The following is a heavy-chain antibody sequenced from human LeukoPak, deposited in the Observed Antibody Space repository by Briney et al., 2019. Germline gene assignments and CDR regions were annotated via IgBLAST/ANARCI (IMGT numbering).Heavy chain of an antibody. CDR2: IKQDGSEQ. CDR3: AELGITMIGGV. CDR1: GFTLTTYW. Sequence: GGSLRLSCAASGFTLTTYWMGWVRQAPGKGLEWVANIKQDGSEQYYVDSVKGRFTISRDNAKNSLYLQMNSLRAEDTAVYYCAELGITMIGGVWGKGTTVTTSS. V-gene: IGHV3-7*01. D-gene: IGHD3-10*02. J-gene: IGHJ6*04.